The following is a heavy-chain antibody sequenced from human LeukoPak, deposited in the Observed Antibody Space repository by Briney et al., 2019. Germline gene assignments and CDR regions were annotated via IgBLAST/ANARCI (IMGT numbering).Heavy chain of an antibody. D-gene: IGHD6-13*01. V-gene: IGHV1-2*02. CDR3: AKDIAASGLPRIFDF. CDR2: INPNSGGT. Sequence: ASVKVSCKASGYTFIDYYIHWVRQAPGQGLEWMGWINPNSGGTNYAQKFQDRVTMTRDTSISTAYMELNRLTSDDTAVYYCAKDIAASGLPRIFDFWGQGALVTVSS. CDR1: GYTFIDYY. J-gene: IGHJ4*02.